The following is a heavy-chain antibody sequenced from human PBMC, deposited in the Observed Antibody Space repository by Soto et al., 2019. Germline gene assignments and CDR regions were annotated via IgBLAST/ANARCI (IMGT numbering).Heavy chain of an antibody. V-gene: IGHV3-48*01. D-gene: IGHD2-15*01. Sequence: PGGSLRLSCAASGFTFSNYNMNWVRQAPGKGLEWISYISFSGSVIYYADSVKGRFTISRDNAKNSLYLQMNSLRREDTALYYCAKGGPDAFLGGGRCYFVSWGKATQVTVP. CDR1: GFTFSNYN. CDR3: AKGGPDAFLGGGRCYFVS. CDR2: ISFSGSVI. J-gene: IGHJ5*02.